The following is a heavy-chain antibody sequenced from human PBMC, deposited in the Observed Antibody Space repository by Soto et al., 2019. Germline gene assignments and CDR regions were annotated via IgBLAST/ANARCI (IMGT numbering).Heavy chain of an antibody. J-gene: IGHJ6*02. Sequence: SETLSLTCTVSGGSISSGGYYWSWIRQHPGKGLEWIGYIYYCGSTYYNPSLKSRVTISVDTSKNQFSLKLSSVTAAYTAVYYGARERQDSSSYYYDGKDVWGQGTTVTVSS. CDR3: ARERQDSSSYYYDGKDV. CDR2: IYYCGST. CDR1: GGSISSGGYY. D-gene: IGHD6-13*01. V-gene: IGHV4-31*03.